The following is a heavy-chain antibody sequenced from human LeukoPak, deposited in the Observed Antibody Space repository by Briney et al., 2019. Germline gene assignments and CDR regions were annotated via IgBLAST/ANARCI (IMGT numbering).Heavy chain of an antibody. D-gene: IGHD6-13*01. Sequence: PGPSLTLSCAASAFTFSSYDMHSVSQPTRNWLEWVSAIGTAGDTYYPGSVKGRFTISRENAKNSLYLQMNNLRAGDTAVYYCARAIAAAGLDYWGRGTLVTVSS. CDR1: AFTFSSYD. J-gene: IGHJ4*02. CDR2: IGTAGDT. CDR3: ARAIAAAGLDY. V-gene: IGHV3-13*01.